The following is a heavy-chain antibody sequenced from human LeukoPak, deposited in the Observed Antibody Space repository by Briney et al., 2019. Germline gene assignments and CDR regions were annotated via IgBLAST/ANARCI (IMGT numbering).Heavy chain of an antibody. CDR3: AKDEGYGDYEFDY. D-gene: IGHD4-17*01. CDR2: ISGSGGST. Sequence: GGSLRLSCAASGFAFSSYAMSWVRQAPGKGLEWVSAISGSGGSTYYADSVKGRFTISRDNSKNTLYLQMNSLRAEDTAVYYCAKDEGYGDYEFDYWGQGTLVTVSS. J-gene: IGHJ4*02. V-gene: IGHV3-23*01. CDR1: GFAFSSYA.